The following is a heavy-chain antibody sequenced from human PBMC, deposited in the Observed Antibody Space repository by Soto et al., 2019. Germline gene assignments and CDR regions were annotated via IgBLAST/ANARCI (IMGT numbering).Heavy chain of an antibody. D-gene: IGHD4-17*01. CDR2: INHSGST. J-gene: IGHJ4*02. Sequence: QVQLQQWGAGLLKPSETLSLTCAVYGGSFSGYYWSWIRQPPGKGLEWIGEINHSGSTNYNPSLKSRVTISVDTSKNQFSLKLSSVTAADTAVYYCARVTDYGDYKLFDNWGQGTLVTVSS. CDR1: GGSFSGYY. V-gene: IGHV4-34*01. CDR3: ARVTDYGDYKLFDN.